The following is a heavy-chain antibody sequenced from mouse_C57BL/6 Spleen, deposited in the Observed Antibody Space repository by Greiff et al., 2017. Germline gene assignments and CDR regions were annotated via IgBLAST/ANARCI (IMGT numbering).Heavy chain of an antibody. CDR1: GYTFTDYN. CDR2: INPNNGGT. CDR3: ARGGNYEGGYAMDY. J-gene: IGHJ4*01. V-gene: IGHV1-18*01. Sequence: VQLKESGPELVKPGASVKIPCKASGYTFTDYNMDWVKQSHGKSLEWIGDINPNNGGTIYNQKFKGKATLNVDKSSSTAYMELRSLTSEDTAVYYCARGGNYEGGYAMDYWGQGTSVTVSS. D-gene: IGHD2-1*01.